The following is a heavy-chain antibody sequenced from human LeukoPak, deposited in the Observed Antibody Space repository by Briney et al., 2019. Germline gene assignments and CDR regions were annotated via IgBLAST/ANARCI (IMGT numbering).Heavy chain of an antibody. V-gene: IGHV3-21*01. Sequence: GGSLRLSCAASGFTFSSYSMNWVRQAPGKGLEWVSSISSSSSSIYYADSVKGRFTISRDNAKNSLYLQMNSLRAEDTAVYYCAREAAAGFNWGQGTLVTVSS. CDR1: GFTFSSYS. J-gene: IGHJ4*02. CDR3: AREAAAGFN. CDR2: ISSSSSSI. D-gene: IGHD6-13*01.